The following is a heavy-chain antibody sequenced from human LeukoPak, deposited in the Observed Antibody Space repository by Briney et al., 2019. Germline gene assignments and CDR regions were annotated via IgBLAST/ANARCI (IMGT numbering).Heavy chain of an antibody. CDR3: ARGSSSIAPQFDY. Sequence: GGSLRLSCAASGFIVSSNYMSWVRQAPGKGLEWVSVIYSGGSTYYADSVKGRFTISRDNSKNTLYLQMNSLRAEDTAVYYCARGSSSIAPQFDYWGQGTLVTVSS. CDR1: GFIVSSNY. CDR2: IYSGGST. D-gene: IGHD6-6*01. J-gene: IGHJ4*02. V-gene: IGHV3-53*01.